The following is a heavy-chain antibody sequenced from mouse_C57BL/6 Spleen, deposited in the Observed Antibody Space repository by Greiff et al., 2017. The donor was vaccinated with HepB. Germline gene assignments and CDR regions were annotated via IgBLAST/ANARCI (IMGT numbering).Heavy chain of an antibody. CDR1: GFTFSSYA. V-gene: IGHV5-4*01. J-gene: IGHJ2*01. Sequence: EVMLVESGGGLVKPGGSLKLSCAASGFTFSSYAMSWVRQTPEKRLEWVATISDGGSYTYYPDNVKGRFTISRDNAKNNLYLQMSHLKSEDTAMYYCARDWDYEASYYFDYWGQGTTLTVSS. CDR2: ISDGGSYT. D-gene: IGHD2-4*01. CDR3: ARDWDYEASYYFDY.